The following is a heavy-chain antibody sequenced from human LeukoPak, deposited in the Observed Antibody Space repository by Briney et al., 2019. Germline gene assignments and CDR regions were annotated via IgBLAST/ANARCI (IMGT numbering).Heavy chain of an antibody. CDR1: GGSISSGGYY. J-gene: IGHJ4*02. V-gene: IGHV4-31*03. D-gene: IGHD4-17*01. CDR3: ARDGYGDSPFDY. Sequence: SETLSLTCTVSGGSISSGGYYWSWIRQHPGKGLEWIGYIYYSGGSYYNPSLKSRVTISVDTSKNQFSLKLTSVTAADTAVYYCARDGYGDSPFDYWGQGTLVTVSS. CDR2: IYYSGGS.